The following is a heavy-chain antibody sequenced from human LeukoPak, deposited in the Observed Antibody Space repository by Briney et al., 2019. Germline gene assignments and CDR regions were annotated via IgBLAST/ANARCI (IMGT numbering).Heavy chain of an antibody. J-gene: IGHJ5*02. CDR3: ANGGTYSSGP. CDR1: GFTFSSYC. D-gene: IGHD3-22*01. V-gene: IGHV3-74*01. CDR2: INTDGSGT. Sequence: GGSLRLSCAASGFTFSSYCMHWVRQAPGKGLVWVSRINTDGSGTSYADSVKGRFTISRDNAKNSLFLQINSLRAEDTAVYYCANGGTYSSGPWGQGTLVTVSS.